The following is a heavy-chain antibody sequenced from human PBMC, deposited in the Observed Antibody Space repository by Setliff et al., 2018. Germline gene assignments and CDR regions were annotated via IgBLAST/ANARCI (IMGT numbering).Heavy chain of an antibody. CDR3: ARVSQYYYGSGSSSTVVDP. V-gene: IGHV1-18*01. CDR1: GYTFTSYG. Sequence: ASVKVSCKASGYTFTSYGISWVRQAPGQGLEWMGWISAYNGNTNYAQKLQGRVTMTTDTSTSTAYMERRSLRSDDTAVYYCARVSQYYYGSGSSSTVVDPWGQGTLVTVSS. D-gene: IGHD3-10*01. CDR2: ISAYNGNT. J-gene: IGHJ5*02.